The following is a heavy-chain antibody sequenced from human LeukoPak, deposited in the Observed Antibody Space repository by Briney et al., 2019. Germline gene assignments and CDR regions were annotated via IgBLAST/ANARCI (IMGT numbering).Heavy chain of an antibody. V-gene: IGHV3-48*01. CDR3: ATGLGYSSSWYRGDY. D-gene: IGHD6-13*01. J-gene: IGHJ4*02. CDR2: ISSSSSTI. CDR1: GFTFSSYS. Sequence: PGGSLRLSCAASGFTFSSYSMNWVRQAPGKGLEWVSYISSSSSTIYYADSVKGRFTISRDNAKNSLYLQMNSLRAEDTAVYYCATGLGYSSSWYRGDYWGQGTLVTVSS.